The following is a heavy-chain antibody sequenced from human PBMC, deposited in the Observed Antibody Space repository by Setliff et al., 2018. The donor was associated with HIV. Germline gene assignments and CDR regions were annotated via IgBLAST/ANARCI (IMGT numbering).Heavy chain of an antibody. D-gene: IGHD3-22*01. CDR3: ARDHKYYYDSSGLDY. V-gene: IGHV4-39*07. CDR1: GGSITSSSFY. J-gene: IGHJ4*02. Sequence: SETLSLTCTVSGGSITSSSFYWDWIRQPPGKGLEWIGSIFYSGSTYYNPSVKSRVTISIDTSKNQFSLRLSSVTAADTAVYYCARDHKYYYDSSGLDYWGQGTLVTVSS. CDR2: IFYSGST.